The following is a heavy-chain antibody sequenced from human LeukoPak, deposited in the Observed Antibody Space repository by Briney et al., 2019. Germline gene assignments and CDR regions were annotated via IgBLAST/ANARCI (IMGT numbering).Heavy chain of an antibody. Sequence: ASVKVSCKASGYTFTGDYMHWVRQAPGQGLEWMGWINPNSGGTNYAQKFQGRVTMTRDTSISTAYMELSRLRSDDTAVYYCARWADYYGSGSYFGSGFDYWGQGTLVTVSS. CDR2: INPNSGGT. CDR1: GYTFTGDY. J-gene: IGHJ4*02. V-gene: IGHV1-2*02. D-gene: IGHD3-10*01. CDR3: ARWADYYGSGSYFGSGFDY.